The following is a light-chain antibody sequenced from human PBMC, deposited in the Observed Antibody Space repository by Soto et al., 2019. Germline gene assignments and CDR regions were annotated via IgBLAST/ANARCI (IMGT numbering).Light chain of an antibody. V-gene: IGKV3-11*01. CDR3: QQRSNWPST. CDR1: QSISRY. Sequence: EIGLTQSPATLSLSPGDRATLSCRASQSISRYLAWYQQKPGQAPRLLIYDASKRAAGIPARYSASGSGTDFTLTITSLEPEDFAVYYCQQRSNWPSTLGGGTKVEIK. J-gene: IGKJ4*01. CDR2: DAS.